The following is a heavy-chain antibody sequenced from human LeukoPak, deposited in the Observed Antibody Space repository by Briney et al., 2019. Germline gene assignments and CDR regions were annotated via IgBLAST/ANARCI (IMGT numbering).Heavy chain of an antibody. Sequence: PSQTLSLTCTVSGGSISSSSYYWGWIRQPPGKGLEWIGSIYYSGSTYYNPSLKSRVTISVDTSKNQFSLKLSSVTAADTAVYYCARREDWIIDYWGQGTLVTVSS. D-gene: IGHD3/OR15-3a*01. CDR3: ARREDWIIDY. CDR2: IYYSGST. J-gene: IGHJ4*02. V-gene: IGHV4-39*01. CDR1: GGSISSSSYY.